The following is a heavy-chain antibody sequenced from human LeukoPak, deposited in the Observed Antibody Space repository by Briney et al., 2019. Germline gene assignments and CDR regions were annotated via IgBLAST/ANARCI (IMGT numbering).Heavy chain of an antibody. V-gene: IGHV3-38-3*01. CDR2: ISGGST. Sequence: GGSLRLSCAASGFTVSSNEMSWVRQAPGKGLEWVSSISGGSTYYADSRKGRFTISRDNSKNTLHLQMNSLRAEDTAVYYCKKIRTTVTTNSHCNYWGQGTLVTVSS. J-gene: IGHJ4*02. CDR1: GFTVSSNE. CDR3: KKIRTTVTTNSHCNY. D-gene: IGHD4-17*01.